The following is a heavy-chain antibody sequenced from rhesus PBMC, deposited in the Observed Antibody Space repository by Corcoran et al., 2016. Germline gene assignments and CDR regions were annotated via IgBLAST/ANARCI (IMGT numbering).Heavy chain of an antibody. D-gene: IGHD5-12*01. J-gene: IGHJ4*01. CDR3: ARDRDTATVIDY. V-gene: IGHV4-122*02. CDR1: GGSISSGYDY. CDR2: ITYSGST. Sequence: QVQLQESGPGLVKPSETLSLTFAVSGGSISSGYDYWGWIRQPPRKGLAWIGYITYSGSTSYNPSLKSRVTISRDTSKNQFSLKLSSVTAADTAVYYCARDRDTATVIDYWGQGVLVTVSS.